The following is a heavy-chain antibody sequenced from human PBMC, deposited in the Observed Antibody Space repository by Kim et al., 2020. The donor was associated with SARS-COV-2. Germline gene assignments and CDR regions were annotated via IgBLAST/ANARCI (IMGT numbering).Heavy chain of an antibody. D-gene: IGHD4-17*01. CDR1: GFTFSNAW. Sequence: GGSLRLSCAASGFTFSNAWMSWVRQAPGKGLEWVGRIKSKTDGGTTDYAAPVKGRFTISRDDSKNTLYLQMNSLKTEDTAVYYCTTAKHPDYGDYLDDYWGQGTLVTVSS. J-gene: IGHJ4*02. CDR2: IKSKTDGGTT. V-gene: IGHV3-15*01. CDR3: TTAKHPDYGDYLDDY.